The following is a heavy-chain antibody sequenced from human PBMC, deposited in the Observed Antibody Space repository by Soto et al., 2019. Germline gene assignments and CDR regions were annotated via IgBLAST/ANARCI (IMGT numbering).Heavy chain of an antibody. V-gene: IGHV3-30*18. Sequence: QVQLVESGGGVVQPGRSLRLSCAASGFTFSSYGMHWVRQAPGKGLEWVAVISYDGSNKYYADSVKGRFTISRDNSKNTLYRQMSRLRAEDTAVYYCAKDLLRPGRADGMDVWGQGTTVTVSS. CDR2: ISYDGSNK. J-gene: IGHJ6*02. D-gene: IGHD6-25*01. CDR1: GFTFSSYG. CDR3: AKDLLRPGRADGMDV.